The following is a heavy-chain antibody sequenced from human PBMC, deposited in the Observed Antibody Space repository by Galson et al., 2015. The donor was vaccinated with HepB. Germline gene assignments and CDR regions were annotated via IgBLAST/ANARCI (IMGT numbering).Heavy chain of an antibody. J-gene: IGHJ4*02. Sequence: SVKVSCKASGYTFTSYGISWVRQAPGQGLEWMGWISAYNGNTNYAQKLQGRVTMTTDTSTSTAYMELRSLRSDDTAVYYCLCYDSSGYGIRPFDYWGQGTLVTVSS. CDR1: GYTFTSYG. CDR2: ISAYNGNT. CDR3: LCYDSSGYGIRPFDY. V-gene: IGHV1-18*04. D-gene: IGHD3-22*01.